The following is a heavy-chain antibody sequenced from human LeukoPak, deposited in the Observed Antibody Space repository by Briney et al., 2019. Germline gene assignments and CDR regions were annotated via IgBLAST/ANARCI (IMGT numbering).Heavy chain of an antibody. D-gene: IGHD3-16*01. J-gene: IGHJ3*02. Sequence: PSETLSLTCAVYGGSFSGYYWSWIRQPPGKGLEWIGEINHSGSTNYNPSLKSRVTISVDTSKNQFSLILSSVTAADTAVYFCARDRHVTDKLGGDAFDIWGQGTTVTVSS. V-gene: IGHV4-34*01. CDR3: ARDRHVTDKLGGDAFDI. CDR2: INHSGST. CDR1: GGSFSGYY.